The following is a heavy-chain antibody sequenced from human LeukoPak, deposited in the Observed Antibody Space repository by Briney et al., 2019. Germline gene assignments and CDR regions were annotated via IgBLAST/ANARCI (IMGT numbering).Heavy chain of an antibody. D-gene: IGHD7-27*01. Sequence: GGSLRLSCAASGFTFSTFWMHWVRQTPGKGLVWVSRISNDGSTTHYADSVKGRFTISRDNAKNTLFLHMNGLRAEDTAVYYCNVRWGPNSGYWGQGTLVTVSS. CDR2: ISNDGSTT. J-gene: IGHJ4*02. V-gene: IGHV3-74*01. CDR1: GFTFSTFW. CDR3: NVRWGPNSGY.